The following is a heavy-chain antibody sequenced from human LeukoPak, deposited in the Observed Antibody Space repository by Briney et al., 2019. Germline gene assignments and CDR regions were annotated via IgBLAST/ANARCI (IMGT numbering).Heavy chain of an antibody. CDR3: ARGPYSSSLPWYYYGMDV. J-gene: IGHJ6*02. Sequence: GASVKVSCKASGGTFSSYAISWVRQAPGQGLEWMGGIIPIFGTANYAQKFQGRVTITADESTSTAYMELSSLRSEDTAVYYCARGPYSSSLPWYYYGMDVWGQGTRSPSP. D-gene: IGHD6-13*01. V-gene: IGHV1-69*13. CDR1: GGTFSSYA. CDR2: IIPIFGTA.